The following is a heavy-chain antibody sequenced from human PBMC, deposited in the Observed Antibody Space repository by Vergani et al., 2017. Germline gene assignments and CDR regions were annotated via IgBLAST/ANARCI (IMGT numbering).Heavy chain of an antibody. J-gene: IGHJ4*02. V-gene: IGHV3-33*08. CDR2: IWYDGSNK. D-gene: IGHD1-1*01. Sequence: VQLLESGGGLVQPGGSLRLSCAASGFTFSSYAMSWVRQAPGKGLEWVAVIWYDGSNKYYADSVKGRFTISRDNSKNTLYLQMNSLRAEDTAVYYCARGDWNDEPKSFDYWGQGTLVTVSS. CDR1: GFTFSSYA. CDR3: ARGDWNDEPKSFDY.